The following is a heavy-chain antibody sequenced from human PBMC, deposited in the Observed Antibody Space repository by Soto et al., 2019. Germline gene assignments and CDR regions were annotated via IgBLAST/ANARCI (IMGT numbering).Heavy chain of an antibody. CDR1: GGSISSGGYS. CDR3: ARDPDY. Sequence: SETLSLTCAVSGGSISSGGYSWGWIRQPPGKGLEWIGYIYHSVSTYYNPSLKSRVTISVDRSKNQFSLGVSSVTAADTAVYYCARDPDYWGQGTLVTVAS. CDR2: IYHSVST. V-gene: IGHV4-30-2*01. J-gene: IGHJ4*02.